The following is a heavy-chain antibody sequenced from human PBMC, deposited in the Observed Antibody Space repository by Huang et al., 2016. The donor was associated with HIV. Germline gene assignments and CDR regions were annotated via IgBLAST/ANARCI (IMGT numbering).Heavy chain of an antibody. Sequence: GRSLRLSCAASGFSFTSYDMQWVRQVPGKGLDWVSFVSNDGNEKYYADSVKGRFTISRDNFKNTLYPQMNSLRTGDTAVYFCLPAGHVSHYYYMDVWGKGTTVIVSS. J-gene: IGHJ6*03. V-gene: IGHV3-30*03. CDR2: VSNDGNEK. CDR1: GFSFTSYD. CDR3: LPAGHVSHYYYMDV.